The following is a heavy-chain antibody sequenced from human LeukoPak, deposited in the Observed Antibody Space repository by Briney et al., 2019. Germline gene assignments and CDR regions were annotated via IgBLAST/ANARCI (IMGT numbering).Heavy chain of an antibody. D-gene: IGHD2-15*01. V-gene: IGHV3-11*01. CDR1: GFTFSDYN. Sequence: PGETLRLSCAASGFTFSDYNMRWIRQAPGKGLEWVSSISRSGSTKYYADSVKGRFTISRDNAKNSLFLQMNSLRAEDTAVYYCARVLRYCSGGNCYSGGLGYMDVWGKGTTVTISS. J-gene: IGHJ6*03. CDR2: ISRSGSTK. CDR3: ARVLRYCSGGNCYSGGLGYMDV.